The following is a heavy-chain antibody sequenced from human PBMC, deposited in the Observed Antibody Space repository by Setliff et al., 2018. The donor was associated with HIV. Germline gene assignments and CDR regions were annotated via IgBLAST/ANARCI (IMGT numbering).Heavy chain of an antibody. V-gene: IGHV4-31*03. CDR3: ARAPFRGGSFGWFDP. D-gene: IGHD2-15*01. CDR1: GDSISSGGFY. CDR2: IHYSGRT. Sequence: SETLSLTCTDSGDSISSGGFYCNWFRQYPEKGLEWIGWIHYSGRTNFNPSLRSRATISFDTSKNQFSLNLTSVTAADTAVYYCARAPFRGGSFGWFDPWGQGTLVTVSS. J-gene: IGHJ5*02.